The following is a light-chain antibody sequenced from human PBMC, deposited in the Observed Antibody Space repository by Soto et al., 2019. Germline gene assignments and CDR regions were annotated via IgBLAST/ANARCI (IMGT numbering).Light chain of an antibody. CDR2: GTS. CDR3: QQYGSSPLT. CDR1: QNVGSRY. J-gene: IGKJ1*01. Sequence: EIVLTQSPGTLSLSPGERATLSCRASQNVGSRYLAWYQQKPGQAPRLLIYGTSNMATGIPDRFSGSGSGTDFSLTISSLEPGDLAVYYCQQYGSSPLTFGQGTKVEIK. V-gene: IGKV3-20*01.